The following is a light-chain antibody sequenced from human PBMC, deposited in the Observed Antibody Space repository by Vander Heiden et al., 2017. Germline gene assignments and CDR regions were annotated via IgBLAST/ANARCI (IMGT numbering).Light chain of an antibody. CDR3: QSADSSGADGV. Sequence: SSALTPPPSVSVFPGQPARLTCSGDAGTKQYAFGYQQKPGQAPGLGRDKDSERSSGIPDRFSGSSSGTTVTLTIRGVQAEDEADYDCQSADSSGADGVFGGGTKLTGL. J-gene: IGLJ3*02. CDR1: AGTKQY. CDR2: KDS. V-gene: IGLV3-25*03.